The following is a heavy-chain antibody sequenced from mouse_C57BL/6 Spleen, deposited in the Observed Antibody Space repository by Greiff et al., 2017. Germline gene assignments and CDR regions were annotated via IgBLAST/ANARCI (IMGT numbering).Heavy chain of an antibody. Sequence: QVQLKQSGAELVKPGASVKLSCKASGYTFTEYTIHWVKQRSGQGLEWIGWFYPGSGSIKYNEKFKDKATLTADKSSSTVYMELSRLTSEDSAVYFCAIHEEGYYGSSHPAWFAYWGQGTLVTVSA. V-gene: IGHV1-62-2*01. CDR2: FYPGSGSI. CDR1: GYTFTEYT. D-gene: IGHD1-1*01. J-gene: IGHJ3*01. CDR3: AIHEEGYYGSSHPAWFAY.